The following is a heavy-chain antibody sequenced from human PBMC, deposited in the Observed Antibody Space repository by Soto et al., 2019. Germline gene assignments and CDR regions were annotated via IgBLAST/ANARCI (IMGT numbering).Heavy chain of an antibody. Sequence: ASVKVSCKASGGTFSSYAISWVRQAPGQGLEWMGGIIPIFGTANYAQKFQGRVTITADESTSTAYMELSSLRSEDTAVYYCARIPWSPHGVSGTYYYYYYGMDVWGQGTTVTVSS. V-gene: IGHV1-69*13. CDR1: GGTFSSYA. J-gene: IGHJ6*02. CDR2: IIPIFGTA. CDR3: ARIPWSPHGVSGTYYYYYYGMDV. D-gene: IGHD2-15*01.